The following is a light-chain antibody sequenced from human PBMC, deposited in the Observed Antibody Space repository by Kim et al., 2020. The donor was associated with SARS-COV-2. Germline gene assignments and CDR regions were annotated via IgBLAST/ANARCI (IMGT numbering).Light chain of an antibody. CDR2: DAS. Sequence: SPGERATLSCRASQSVSSYLAWYQQKPGQAPSLLIYDASNRATGIPARFSGSGSGTDFTLTISSLEPEDFAVYYCQQRSNWPSITFGQGTRLEIK. CDR1: QSVSSY. J-gene: IGKJ5*01. CDR3: QQRSNWPSIT. V-gene: IGKV3-11*01.